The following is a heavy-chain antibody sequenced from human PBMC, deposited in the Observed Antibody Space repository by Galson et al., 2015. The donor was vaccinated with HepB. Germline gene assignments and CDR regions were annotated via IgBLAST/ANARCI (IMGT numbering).Heavy chain of an antibody. J-gene: IGHJ5*02. V-gene: IGHV1-69*05. CDR1: GGTFSSYA. CDR3: ARDSIAALPGWFDP. Sequence: SVKVSCKASGGTFSSYAISWVRQAPGQGLEWMGGIIPIFGTANYAQKFQGRVTMTTDTSTSTAYMELRTLRSDDTAVYYCARDSIAALPGWFDPWGQGTLVTVSS. CDR2: IIPIFGTA. D-gene: IGHD6-6*01.